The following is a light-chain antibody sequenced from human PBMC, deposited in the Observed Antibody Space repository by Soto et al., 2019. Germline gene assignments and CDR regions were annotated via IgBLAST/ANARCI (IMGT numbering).Light chain of an antibody. CDR2: GAS. Sequence: EIVLTQSPGTLSLSPGERATLPFRASQRVSSSYLAWYQQKPGQAPRVLTYGASPRATGTPDRFSGSGSGTDFTLTISRLEPEDSAVYSCQQYGNSPEKFGPGTKVDIK. CDR3: QQYGNSPEK. J-gene: IGKJ1*01. V-gene: IGKV3-20*01. CDR1: QRVSSSY.